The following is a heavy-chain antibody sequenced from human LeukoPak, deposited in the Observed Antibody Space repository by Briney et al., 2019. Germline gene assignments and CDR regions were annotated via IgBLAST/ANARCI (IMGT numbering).Heavy chain of an antibody. CDR3: ASYPTYCSSTSCYGWEAFDI. Sequence: SETLSLTCTVSGGSISSSSYYWGWIRQPPGKGLEWIGSIYYSGSTYYNPSLKSRVTISVDTSKNQFSLKLSSVTAADTAVYYCASYPTYCSSTSCYGWEAFDIWGQGTMVTVSS. CDR1: GGSISSSSYY. D-gene: IGHD2-2*01. CDR2: IYYSGST. J-gene: IGHJ3*02. V-gene: IGHV4-39*01.